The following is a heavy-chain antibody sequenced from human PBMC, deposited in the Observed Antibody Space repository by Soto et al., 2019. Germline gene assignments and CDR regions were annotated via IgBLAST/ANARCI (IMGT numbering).Heavy chain of an antibody. D-gene: IGHD1-26*01. CDR1: GGSFSGYY. J-gene: IGHJ4*02. CDR2: INHSGST. Sequence: QVQLQQWGAGLLKPSETLSLTCAVYGGSFSGYYWSWIRQPPGKGLEWIGEINHSGSTNYNPSLKSRVTISVDPSKNQFSLKLSSVTAADTAVYYCGLLGGSYSLDYWGQGTLVTVSS. CDR3: GLLGGSYSLDY. V-gene: IGHV4-34*01.